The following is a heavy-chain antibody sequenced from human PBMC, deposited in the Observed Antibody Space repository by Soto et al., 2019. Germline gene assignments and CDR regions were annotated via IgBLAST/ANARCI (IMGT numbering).Heavy chain of an antibody. V-gene: IGHV5-51*01. J-gene: IGHJ3*02. CDR2: IYPGDSDA. CDR3: ARHLIPYDYAFDI. CDR1: GYTFTTYW. D-gene: IGHD5-12*01. Sequence: GESLKISCRASGYTFTTYWIGWVRQMPGKGLEWMGIIYPGDSDATYSPSFQGQVTISADKSISTAYLQWSSLKASDTAMYYCARHLIPYDYAFDIWGHGTMVTVSS.